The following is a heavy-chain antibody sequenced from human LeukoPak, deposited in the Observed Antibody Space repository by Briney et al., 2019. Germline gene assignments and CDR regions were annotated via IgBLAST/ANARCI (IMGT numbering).Heavy chain of an antibody. V-gene: IGHV1-69*05. Sequence: SVKVSCKASGGTFSSYAISWVRQAPGQGLEWMGGIIPIFGTANYAQKFQGRVTITTDESTSTAYMEVSGLRSEDTAVYYCARWRYSSGNWFDPWGQGTLVTVSS. CDR3: ARWRYSSGNWFDP. D-gene: IGHD6-19*01. CDR1: GGTFSSYA. J-gene: IGHJ5*02. CDR2: IIPIFGTA.